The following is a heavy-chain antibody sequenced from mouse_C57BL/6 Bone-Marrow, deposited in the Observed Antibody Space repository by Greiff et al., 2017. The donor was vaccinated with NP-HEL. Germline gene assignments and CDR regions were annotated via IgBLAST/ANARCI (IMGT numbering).Heavy chain of an antibody. J-gene: IGHJ3*01. V-gene: IGHV5-2*03. D-gene: IGHD2-4*01. CDR3: ARRGDYDPFAY. Sequence: DVMLVESGGGLVQPGESLKLSCESNEYEFPSHDMSWVRKTPEKGLELVAAINSDGGSTYYPDTMERRFIISRDNTKKTLYLQMSSLRSEDTALYYCARRGDYDPFAYWGQGTLVTVSA. CDR2: INSDGGST. CDR1: EYEFPSHD.